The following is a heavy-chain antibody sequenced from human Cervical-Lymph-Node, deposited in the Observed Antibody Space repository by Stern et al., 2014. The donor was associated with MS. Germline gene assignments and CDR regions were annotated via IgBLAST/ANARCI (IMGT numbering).Heavy chain of an antibody. D-gene: IGHD6-13*01. V-gene: IGHV4-61*08. J-gene: IGHJ5*02. CDR2: VYSSGAT. CDR1: GDSGNPGGFF. CDR3: TREGDVLAGSWFDP. Sequence: VQLVESGPGLVKPSETLSLSCTVSGDSGNPGGFFWPWIRQPPSEGLRWIGQVYSSGATNYIPTLQSRVTISVDTPKNQFPLTLRPVTAADTAVYYGTREGDVLAGSWFDPWGQGDTVTVSS.